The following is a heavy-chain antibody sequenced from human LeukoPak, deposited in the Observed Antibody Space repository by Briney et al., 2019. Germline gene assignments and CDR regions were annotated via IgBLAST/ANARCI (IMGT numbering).Heavy chain of an antibody. J-gene: IGHJ5*02. V-gene: IGHV4-34*01. CDR2: IYYSGST. Sequence: SETLSLTCAVYGGSFSGYYWSWIRQPPGKGLEWIGSIYYSGSTYYNPSLKSRVTISVDTSKNQFSLKLSSVTAADTAVYYCARHSTIFGVAKTNDPWGQGTLVTVSS. CDR1: GGSFSGYY. CDR3: ARHSTIFGVAKTNDP. D-gene: IGHD3-3*01.